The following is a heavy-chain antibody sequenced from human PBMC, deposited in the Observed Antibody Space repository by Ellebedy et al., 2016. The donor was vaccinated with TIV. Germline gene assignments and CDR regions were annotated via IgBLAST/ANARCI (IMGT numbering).Heavy chain of an antibody. Sequence: PGGSLRLSCEASGFTFSGYWMSWVRQAPGKGLEWVANIKEDGSEAYYVDSVKGRFTISRDNAKNSLYLQMSNLRAEDTAVFYCARAGGRHSTGSGFYWGQGTRVTVSS. D-gene: IGHD2-2*01. J-gene: IGHJ4*02. CDR1: GFTFSGYW. CDR3: ARAGGRHSTGSGFY. V-gene: IGHV3-7*03. CDR2: IKEDGSEA.